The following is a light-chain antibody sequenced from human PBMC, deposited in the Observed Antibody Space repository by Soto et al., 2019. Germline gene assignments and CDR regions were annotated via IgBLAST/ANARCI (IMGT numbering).Light chain of an antibody. J-gene: IGLJ2*01. CDR1: NSNIGTNT. CDR3: EAWDDSRYGAV. Sequence: QSVLTQPPSASGTPGQGVTISCSGSNSNIGTNTVNWYKQLPGTAPTLLIYSNDLRPSGVPDRFSGSKSGTSASLAISGLQSEDEADYYCEAWDDSRYGAVFGGGTKVTVL. CDR2: SND. V-gene: IGLV1-44*01.